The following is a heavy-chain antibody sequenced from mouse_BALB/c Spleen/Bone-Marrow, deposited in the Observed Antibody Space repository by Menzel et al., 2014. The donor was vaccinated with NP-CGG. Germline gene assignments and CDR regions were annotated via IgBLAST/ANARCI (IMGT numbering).Heavy chain of an antibody. Sequence: EVKLQESGGGLVQPGGSLILSCAASGFDFSRYWMSWARQAPGKGQEWIGEINPGSSTINYTPSLKDKFIISRDNAKKTLYLQINKVRSEDTALYYCASRGDYGHFAYWGQGTTLTVSS. V-gene: IGHV4-2*02. J-gene: IGHJ2*01. CDR2: INPGSSTI. CDR1: GFDFSRYW. CDR3: ASRGDYGHFAY. D-gene: IGHD1-2*01.